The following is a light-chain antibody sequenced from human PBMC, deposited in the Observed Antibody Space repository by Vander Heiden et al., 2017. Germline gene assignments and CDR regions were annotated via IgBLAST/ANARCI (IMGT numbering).Light chain of an antibody. CDR2: AAS. CDR1: QSVTNK. CDR3: QQYNNWPRT. V-gene: IGKV3-15*01. J-gene: IGKJ5*01. Sequence: EIVMTQSPATLSVSPGERAILSCRASQSVTNKLAWYQQKPGQAPRFLIYAASTRTTGIPARFSGSGSGTEFTFTISSLQSEDFAVYYCQQYNNWPRTFGQGTRLEIK.